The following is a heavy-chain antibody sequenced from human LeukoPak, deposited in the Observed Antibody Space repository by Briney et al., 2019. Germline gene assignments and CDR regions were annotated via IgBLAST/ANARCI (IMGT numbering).Heavy chain of an antibody. D-gene: IGHD3-22*01. J-gene: IGHJ4*02. CDR1: GYTFSSFS. CDR3: ARLRRNSDSSGYYYYYDY. V-gene: IGHV3-21*01. CDR2: ISVRSNYI. Sequence: GGSLRLSCVASGYTFSSFSINWVRQAPGKGLEWVSSISVRSNYIYYADSVRGRCISGDDARNSLYLQMDSLRGDDTAVYYCARLRRNSDSSGYYYYYDYWGQGTLVTVSS.